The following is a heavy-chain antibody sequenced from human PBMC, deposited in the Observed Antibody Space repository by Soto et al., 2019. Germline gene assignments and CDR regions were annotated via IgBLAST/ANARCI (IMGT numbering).Heavy chain of an antibody. V-gene: IGHV3-30*18. CDR2: ISYDGSNK. CDR3: AKVFYYDNIGSGFPLGDY. J-gene: IGHJ4*02. Sequence: GGSLRLSCAASGFIFSSYGMHWVRQAPGKGLEWVAVISYDGSNKYFADSMKGRFTISRDNSKNTVYLQMNSLRAEDTAVYFCAKVFYYDNIGSGFPLGDYWGQGPLVTVPS. CDR1: GFIFSSYG. D-gene: IGHD3-22*01.